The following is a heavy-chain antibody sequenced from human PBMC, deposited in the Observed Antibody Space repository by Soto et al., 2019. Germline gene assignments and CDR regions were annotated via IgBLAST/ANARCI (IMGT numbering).Heavy chain of an antibody. CDR3: ARVAYCDYGRETIDY. Sequence: PSETLSLTCAVSGGSISSGGYSWSWIRQPPGKGLEWIGYIYHSGSTYYNPSLKSRVTISVDRSKNQFSLKLSSVTAADTAVYYCARVAYCDYGRETIDYWGQETLVTVSS. D-gene: IGHD4-17*01. J-gene: IGHJ4*02. V-gene: IGHV4-30-2*01. CDR2: IYHSGST. CDR1: GGSISSGGYS.